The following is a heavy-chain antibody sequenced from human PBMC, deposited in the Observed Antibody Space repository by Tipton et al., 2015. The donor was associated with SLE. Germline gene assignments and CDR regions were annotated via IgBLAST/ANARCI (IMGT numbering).Heavy chain of an antibody. CDR3: ARHAEIPVMRYGLDV. D-gene: IGHD2-2*01. J-gene: IGHJ6*02. Sequence: GLVKPSGTLSLTCGISGGSLSTNDFWSWVRQLPGKGLEWIAEISHTGSTNVNSSLRSRVSISVETSKNQISLKLSSVTAADTAVYYCARHAEIPVMRYGLDVWGQGTTVTVS. CDR2: ISHTGST. CDR1: GGSLSTNDF. V-gene: IGHV4-4*02.